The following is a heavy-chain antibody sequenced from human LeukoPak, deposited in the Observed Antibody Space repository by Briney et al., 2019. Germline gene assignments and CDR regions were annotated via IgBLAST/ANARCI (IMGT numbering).Heavy chain of an antibody. D-gene: IGHD3-22*01. Sequence: GGSLRLSCAVSGFTSSSYWMSWVRQAPGKGLEWVANIKQDGSEKYYVDSVKGRFTISRDNAKNSLYLQMNSLRAEDTAVYYCARDFPNYYDSSGYYLNYFDCWGQGTLVTVSS. V-gene: IGHV3-7*01. CDR3: ARDFPNYYDSSGYYLNYFDC. J-gene: IGHJ4*02. CDR1: GFTSSSYW. CDR2: IKQDGSEK.